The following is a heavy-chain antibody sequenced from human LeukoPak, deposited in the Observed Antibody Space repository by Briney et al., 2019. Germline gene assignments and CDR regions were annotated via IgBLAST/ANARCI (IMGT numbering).Heavy chain of an antibody. CDR2: IWYDGSNK. CDR1: GFTFSSYG. CDR3: AKPGGYCTNGVCYTGYFDY. J-gene: IGHJ4*02. V-gene: IGHV3-33*06. Sequence: GGSLRLSCAASGFTFSSYGMHWVRQAPGKGLEWEAVIWYDGSNKYYADSVKGRFTISRDNSKNTLYLQMNSLRAEDTAVYYCAKPGGYCTNGVCYTGYFDYWGQGTLVTVSS. D-gene: IGHD2-8*01.